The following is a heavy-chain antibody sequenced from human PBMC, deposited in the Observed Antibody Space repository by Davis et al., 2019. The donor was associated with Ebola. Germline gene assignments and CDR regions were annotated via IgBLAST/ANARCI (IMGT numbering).Heavy chain of an antibody. J-gene: IGHJ6*02. CDR1: GFTFRSYY. CDR3: ATLSYGMDV. Sequence: GESLKISCAASGFTFRSYYMHWVRQVSGKGLVWVSGIDPDGSRVSYADSVKGRFTISRDTAKDTVYLQMNSLRAEDTAEYYCATLSYGMDVWGQGTTVTVSS. CDR2: IDPDGSRV. V-gene: IGHV3-74*01.